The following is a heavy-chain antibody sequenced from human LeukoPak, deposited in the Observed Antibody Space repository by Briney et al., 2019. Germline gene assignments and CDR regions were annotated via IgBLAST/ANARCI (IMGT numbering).Heavy chain of an antibody. V-gene: IGHV1-18*01. D-gene: IGHD4-17*01. CDR2: ISAHNGNT. Sequence: ASVKVSCKASGYTFTSYGISWVRQAPGQGLEWMGWISAHNGNTNYAQKLQGRVTMTTDTSTSTAYMELRSLRSDDTAVYYCARDTTVTRNFDYWGQGTLVTVSS. CDR1: GYTFTSYG. J-gene: IGHJ4*02. CDR3: ARDTTVTRNFDY.